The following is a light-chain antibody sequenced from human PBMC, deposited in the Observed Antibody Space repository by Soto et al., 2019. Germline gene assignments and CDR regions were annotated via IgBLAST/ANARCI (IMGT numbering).Light chain of an antibody. CDR2: EAS. CDR1: SSDVGSHNL. V-gene: IGLV2-23*01. Sequence: QSALTQPASVSGSPGQSITISCTGTSSDVGSHNLVSWYQHHPANAPKLMVYEASKRPSGVSDRFSGSKSGTTASLTISGLQGEDEADYFCCSFSTTVAHWVFGGGTKLTVL. J-gene: IGLJ3*02. CDR3: CSFSTTVAHWV.